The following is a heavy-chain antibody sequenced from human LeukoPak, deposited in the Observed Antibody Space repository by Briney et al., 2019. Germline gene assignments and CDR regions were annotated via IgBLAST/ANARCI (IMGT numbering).Heavy chain of an antibody. D-gene: IGHD6-13*01. V-gene: IGHV4-30-2*01. CDR1: GGSISSGRYS. Sequence: SETLSLTCAVSGGSISSGRYSWSWIRQPPGKGLEWIGYIYHSGSTHYNPALKSRLTISEDRSKNQISLTLSPVTAADTAVYYCARGDSSWYWGIMHRGWFDPWGQGTLVTVSS. CDR2: IYHSGST. CDR3: ARGDSSWYWGIMHRGWFDP. J-gene: IGHJ5*02.